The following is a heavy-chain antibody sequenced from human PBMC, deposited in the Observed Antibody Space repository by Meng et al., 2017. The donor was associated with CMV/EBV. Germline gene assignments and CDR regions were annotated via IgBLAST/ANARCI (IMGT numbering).Heavy chain of an antibody. D-gene: IGHD2-21*02. CDR3: AREGDNPFDY. CDR2: IYYSGST. J-gene: IGHJ4*02. Sequence: VNRQAPGQVLAKPTQTLYLACTVSGGSISSGDYYWSWIRQPPGKGLEWIGYIYYSGSTYYNPSLKSRVTISVDTSKNQFSLKLSSVTAADTAVYYCAREGDNPFDYWGQGTLVTVSS. V-gene: IGHV4-30-4*08. CDR1: GGSISSGDYY.